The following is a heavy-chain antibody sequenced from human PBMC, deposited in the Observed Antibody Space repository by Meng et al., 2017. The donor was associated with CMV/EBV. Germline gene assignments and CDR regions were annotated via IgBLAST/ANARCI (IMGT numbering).Heavy chain of an antibody. Sequence: GESLKISCAASGFTFSDYYMSWIRQAPGKGLEWVGFIRSKAYGGTTEYAASVKGRFTISRDDSKSIAYLQMNSLKTEDTAVYYCTRPDSSGWDPFDYWGQGTLVTVSS. J-gene: IGHJ4*02. V-gene: IGHV3-49*03. CDR1: GFTFSDYY. D-gene: IGHD6-19*01. CDR2: IRSKAYGGTT. CDR3: TRPDSSGWDPFDY.